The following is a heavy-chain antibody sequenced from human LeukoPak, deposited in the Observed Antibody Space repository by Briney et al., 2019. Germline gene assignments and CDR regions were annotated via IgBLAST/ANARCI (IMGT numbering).Heavy chain of an antibody. J-gene: IGHJ4*02. V-gene: IGHV3-30*03. CDR3: ARDGAGATNKLDY. Sequence: PGGSLRLSCAASRFNYSNFGMHWVRQAPGKGLEWMAVISYDGSKKFYADSVKGRFTISRDNSKNTLYLQMNSLRAEDTAVYYCARDGAGATNKLDYWGQGTLVTVTS. CDR2: ISYDGSKK. CDR1: RFNYSNFG. D-gene: IGHD1-26*01.